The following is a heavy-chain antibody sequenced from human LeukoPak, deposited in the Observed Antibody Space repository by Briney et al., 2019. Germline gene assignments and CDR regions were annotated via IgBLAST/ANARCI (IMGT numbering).Heavy chain of an antibody. J-gene: IGHJ6*03. CDR1: GFTFDDYA. D-gene: IGHD6-13*01. Sequence: GGSLRLSCAASGFTFDDYAMHWVRQAPGKGLEWVSLISGDGGSTYYADSVKGRFTISRDNSKNSLYLQMNSLRTEDTALYYCAKDRIAAAGTNYYYYYIDVWGKGTTVTVSS. V-gene: IGHV3-43*02. CDR2: ISGDGGST. CDR3: AKDRIAAAGTNYYYYYIDV.